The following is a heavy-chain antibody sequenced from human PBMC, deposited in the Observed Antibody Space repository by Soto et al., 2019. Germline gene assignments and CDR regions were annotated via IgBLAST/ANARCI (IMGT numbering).Heavy chain of an antibody. V-gene: IGHV3-74*01. CDR1: VFTFTNFW. Sequence: GESLKISCGASVFTFTNFWMHWVRQVPGKGLVWVSRIDTSGTSTSYADSVKGRFTISRDNAKSTVTLQMNSLRAEDTGVYYCARDSWYFDVWSQGSLVTVSS. J-gene: IGHJ4*02. D-gene: IGHD6-13*01. CDR3: ARDSWYFDV. CDR2: IDTSGTST.